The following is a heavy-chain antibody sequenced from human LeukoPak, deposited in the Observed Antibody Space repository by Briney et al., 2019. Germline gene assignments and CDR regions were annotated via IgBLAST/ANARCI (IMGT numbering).Heavy chain of an antibody. J-gene: IGHJ4*02. Sequence: GGSLRLSCAASGFTFSSYGMHWVRQAPGKGLEWVSFIRYDGSDKYYADSVRGRFTISRDNSKNTLYLQMNSLRAGDTALYYCAKDLSLPGYSSGWYFDYWGQGTLVTVSS. CDR1: GFTFSSYG. CDR3: AKDLSLPGYSSGWYFDY. CDR2: IRYDGSDK. V-gene: IGHV3-30*02. D-gene: IGHD6-19*01.